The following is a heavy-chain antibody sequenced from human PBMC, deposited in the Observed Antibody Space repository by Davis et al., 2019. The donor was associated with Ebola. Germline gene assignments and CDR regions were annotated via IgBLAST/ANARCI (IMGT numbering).Heavy chain of an antibody. CDR2: ISAYNGNT. V-gene: IGHV1-18*04. CDR1: GYTFTRYG. Sequence: ASVKVSCKAFGYTFTRYGVTWVRQAPGQGVEWMAWISAYNGNTSSAQKFQDRVSMTTDTSTSTVYMELRSLRSDDTAVYYCARGPPVIPSANMEFDPWGQGTLVTVSS. J-gene: IGHJ5*02. CDR3: ARGPPVIPSANMEFDP. D-gene: IGHD2/OR15-2a*01.